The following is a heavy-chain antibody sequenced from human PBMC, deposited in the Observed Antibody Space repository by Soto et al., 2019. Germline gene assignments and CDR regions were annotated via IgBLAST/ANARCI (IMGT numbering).Heavy chain of an antibody. CDR2: ISGSGGST. J-gene: IGHJ4*02. V-gene: IGHV3-23*01. CDR3: AKVRSEVLPYYFDY. CDR1: GFTFSSYA. Sequence: GGSLRLSCAASGFTFSSYAMSWVRQAPGKGLEWVSAISGSGGSTYYADSVKGRSTISRDNSKNMLYLQMTSLRAEDTAVYYCAKVRSEVLPYYFDYWGQGTLVTVSS.